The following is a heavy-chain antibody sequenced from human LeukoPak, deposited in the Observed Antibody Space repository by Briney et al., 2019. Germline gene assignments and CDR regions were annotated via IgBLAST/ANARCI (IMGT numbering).Heavy chain of an antibody. CDR2: INHSGST. D-gene: IGHD3-10*01. V-gene: IGHV4-34*01. CDR3: ARSGAYYYYGSGSYHY. Sequence: SETLSLTCAVYGGSFSGYYWSWIRQPSGKGLEWIGEINHSGSTNYNPSLNSRVTISVDTSKNQFSLKLSSVTAADTAVYYRARSGAYYYYGSGSYHYWGQGTLVTVSS. J-gene: IGHJ4*02. CDR1: GGSFSGYY.